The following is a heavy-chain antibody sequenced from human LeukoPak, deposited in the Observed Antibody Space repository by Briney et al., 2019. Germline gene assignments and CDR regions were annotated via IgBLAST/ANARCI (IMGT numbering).Heavy chain of an antibody. J-gene: IGHJ4*02. Sequence: PSETLSLTCTVSGGSISTYYWSSIRQPPGKGLEWIGYIYYSGSTKYNPSLKSRVTISVDTSKIQFSLKLSSVTAADTAVYYCARGGWYYDCWGQGTLVTVSS. CDR2: IYYSGST. D-gene: IGHD6-19*01. V-gene: IGHV4-59*01. CDR3: ARGGWYYDC. CDR1: GGSISTYY.